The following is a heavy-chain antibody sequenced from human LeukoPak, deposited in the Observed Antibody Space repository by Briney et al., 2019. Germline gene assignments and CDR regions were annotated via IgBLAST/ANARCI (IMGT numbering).Heavy chain of an antibody. CDR2: INWNGGST. J-gene: IGHJ4*02. V-gene: IGHV3-20*04. CDR3: ARGASSDDFWWVKFDY. Sequence: GGSLRLSCAASGFTFDDYGMSWVRQAPGKGLEWVSGINWNGGSTGYADSVKGRFTISRDNAKNSLYLQMNSLRAEDTALYYCARGASSDDFWWVKFDYWGQGTLVTVSS. D-gene: IGHD3/OR15-3a*01. CDR1: GFTFDDYG.